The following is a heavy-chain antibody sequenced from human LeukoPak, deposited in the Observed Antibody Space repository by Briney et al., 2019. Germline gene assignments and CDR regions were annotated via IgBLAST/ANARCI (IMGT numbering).Heavy chain of an antibody. CDR1: GFLVNTNY. J-gene: IGHJ4*02. V-gene: IGHV3-53*01. CDR2: IYADGNT. CDR3: ARDSYGDANFDS. D-gene: IGHD4-17*01. Sequence: GGSLRLSCTASGFLVNTNYMTWVRQAPGRGLEWVSFIYADGNTYYADSVKGRFTISRDISKNAVYLQMNSLRAEDTAVYYCARDSYGDANFDSWGQGTLVTVSS.